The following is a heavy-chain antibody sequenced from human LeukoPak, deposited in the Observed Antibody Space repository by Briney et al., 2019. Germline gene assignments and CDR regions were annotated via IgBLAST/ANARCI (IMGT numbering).Heavy chain of an antibody. CDR1: GFTFSSYG. CDR2: IWYDGSNK. V-gene: IGHV3-33*01. Sequence: GGSLRLSCAASGFTFSSYGMHWVRQAPGKGLEWVEVIWYDGSNKYYADSVKGRFTISRDNSKNTLYLQMNSLRAEDTAVYYCARAMITFGGATTFDYWGQGTLVTVSS. J-gene: IGHJ4*02. CDR3: ARAMITFGGATTFDY. D-gene: IGHD3-16*01.